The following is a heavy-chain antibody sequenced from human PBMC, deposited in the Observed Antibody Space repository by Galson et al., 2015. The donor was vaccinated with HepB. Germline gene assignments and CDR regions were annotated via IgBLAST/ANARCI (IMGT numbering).Heavy chain of an antibody. Sequence: SLRLSCAASGFTFSSYWMHWVRQAPGKGLVWVSRIDSDGGTTSYTDSVKGRFTISRDNAKNTLYLQMNSLRAEDTAVYYCTRDNAPGDFDYRGQGTLVTVSS. J-gene: IGHJ4*02. D-gene: IGHD1-1*01. CDR2: IDSDGGTT. CDR3: TRDNAPGDFDY. CDR1: GFTFSSYW. V-gene: IGHV3-74*01.